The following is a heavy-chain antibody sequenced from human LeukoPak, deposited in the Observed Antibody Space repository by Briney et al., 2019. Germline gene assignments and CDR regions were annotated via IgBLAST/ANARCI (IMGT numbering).Heavy chain of an antibody. CDR3: ARRAGTYSHPYDY. CDR1: GFTFSSYA. V-gene: IGHV3-23*01. CDR2: ISDSGGSR. Sequence: GGSLRLSCGASGFTFSSYAMVWVRQAPGKGLEWVSGISDSGGSRHYADSVKGRFTISRDNSKNTLYLQVNSLRAEDTAVYYCARRAGTYSHPYDYWGQGTLVTVSS. D-gene: IGHD6-19*01. J-gene: IGHJ4*02.